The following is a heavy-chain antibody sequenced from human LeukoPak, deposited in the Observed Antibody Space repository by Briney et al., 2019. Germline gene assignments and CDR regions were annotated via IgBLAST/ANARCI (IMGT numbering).Heavy chain of an antibody. CDR2: ISGSTDYT. CDR3: TKGSASYSHDFFDL. CDR1: GFTFSTYA. Sequence: GGSLRLSCAASGFTFSTYAMSWVRQAPGKGLEWVSTISGSTDYTYYADSVKGRFTISRHNSKNTLFLHMNSMRAEDTAIYYCTKGSASYSHDFFDLWGQGTMVTVSS. V-gene: IGHV3-23*01. J-gene: IGHJ3*01. D-gene: IGHD1-26*01.